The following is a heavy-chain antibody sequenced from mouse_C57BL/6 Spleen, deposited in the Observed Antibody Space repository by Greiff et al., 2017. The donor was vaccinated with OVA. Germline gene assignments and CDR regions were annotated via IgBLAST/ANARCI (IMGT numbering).Heavy chain of an antibody. Sequence: VHLVESGPELVKPGASVKISCKASGYAFSSSWMNWVKQRPGKGLEWIGRIYPGDGDTNYNGKFKGKATLTADKSSSTAYMQLSSLTSEDSAVYFCARRYGYAMDYWGQGTSVTVSS. V-gene: IGHV1-82*01. CDR3: ARRYGYAMDY. CDR2: IYPGDGDT. J-gene: IGHJ4*01. CDR1: GYAFSSSW. D-gene: IGHD1-1*02.